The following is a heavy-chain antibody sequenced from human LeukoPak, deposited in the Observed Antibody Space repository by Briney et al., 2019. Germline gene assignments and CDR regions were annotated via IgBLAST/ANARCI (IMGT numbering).Heavy chain of an antibody. J-gene: IGHJ5*01. Sequence: GPVKVSCKPSRYLFTHYAINWVRLATGQGLGGMGWMNCGTGNTGYAQKYQGRITMTTNTSITTGYWEVSGLRSEDTAVYYCARGTSSGWYGHWFDSWGQGPLVIVSS. CDR2: MNCGTGNT. CDR3: ARGTSSGWYGHWFDS. CDR1: RYLFTHYA. D-gene: IGHD6-13*01. V-gene: IGHV1-8*01.